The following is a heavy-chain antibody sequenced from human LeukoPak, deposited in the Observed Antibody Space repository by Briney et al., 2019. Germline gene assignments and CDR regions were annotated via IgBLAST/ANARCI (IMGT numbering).Heavy chain of an antibody. J-gene: IGHJ4*02. CDR2: INSGGSNT. V-gene: IGHV3-74*01. D-gene: IGHD6-13*01. CDR3: ARVDTGSTWRFDY. CDR1: GFTFSSYW. Sequence: PGGSLRLSCAASGFTFSSYWMHWVRHAPGKGLVWVSRINSGGSNTTYADSVEGRFTISRDDAKNTLYLQMNSLRAEDTAVYYCARVDTGSTWRFDYWGQGTLVTVSS.